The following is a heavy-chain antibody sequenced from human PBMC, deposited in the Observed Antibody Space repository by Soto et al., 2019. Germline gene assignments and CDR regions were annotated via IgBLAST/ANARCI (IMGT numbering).Heavy chain of an antibody. D-gene: IGHD2-21*02. V-gene: IGHV1-69*02. CDR3: ASPYGGNSEDYYYGMDV. CDR1: GGTFSSYT. Sequence: QVQLVQSGAEVKKPGSSVKVSCKASGGTFSSYTISWVRQAPGQGLEWMGRIIPILGIANYAQKFQGRVTITADKSTSTAYMELSSLRSGDTAVYYCASPYGGNSEDYYYGMDVWGQGTTVTVSS. CDR2: IIPILGIA. J-gene: IGHJ6*02.